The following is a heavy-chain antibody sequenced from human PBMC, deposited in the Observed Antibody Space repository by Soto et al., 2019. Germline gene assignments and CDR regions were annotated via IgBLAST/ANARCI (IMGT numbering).Heavy chain of an antibody. D-gene: IGHD3-3*01. J-gene: IGHJ3*02. Sequence: GGSLRLSSAASGLTFSSYAMSWVRQATGKGLEWVSAISGSGGSTYYADSVKGRFTISRDNSKNTLYLQMNSLRAEDTAVYYCAKSYDSIPGPAFDIWGQGTMVTVSS. V-gene: IGHV3-23*01. CDR3: AKSYDSIPGPAFDI. CDR1: GLTFSSYA. CDR2: ISGSGGST.